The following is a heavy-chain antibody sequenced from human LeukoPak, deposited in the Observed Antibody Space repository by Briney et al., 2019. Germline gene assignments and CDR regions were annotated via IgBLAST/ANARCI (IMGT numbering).Heavy chain of an antibody. V-gene: IGHV4-59*01. CDR3: ARESTRVRGVMKN. D-gene: IGHD3-10*01. CDR2: IDYSGST. CDR1: GGSISSYY. Sequence: SETLSLTCTVSGGSISSYYWSWIRQPPGKGLEWIGFIDYSGSTNYNPSLKRRVTISLDTSKNQFSLRLSSVTAADTAVYYCARESTRVRGVMKNWGQGTLVTVSS. J-gene: IGHJ4*02.